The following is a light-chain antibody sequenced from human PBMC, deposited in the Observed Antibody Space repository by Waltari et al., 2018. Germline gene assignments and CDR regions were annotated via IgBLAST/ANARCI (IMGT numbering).Light chain of an antibody. J-gene: IGKJ2*01. CDR3: QQYSSFST. Sequence: DIQMTQPPSTLSASVADSVTIPCRASQSVGTWLAWYQQKPGKAPKLLIYMASSLDSGVPSRFSGSGSGTDFTLTISSLQPDDFATYSCQQYSSFSTFGQGTKV. V-gene: IGKV1-5*03. CDR2: MAS. CDR1: QSVGTW.